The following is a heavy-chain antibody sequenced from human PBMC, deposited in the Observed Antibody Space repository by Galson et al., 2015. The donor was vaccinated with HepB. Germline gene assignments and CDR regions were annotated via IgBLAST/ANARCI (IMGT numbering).Heavy chain of an antibody. Sequence: SLRLSCAASEFIFSNYWMSWVRQAPGKGLEWVANIKQDGSEKNYVDSVKGRFTISRDNARNSLYLQMNSLRAEDTALYYCARVPSGGQTMDSWGQGTLVTVSS. V-gene: IGHV3-7*01. J-gene: IGHJ4*02. CDR2: IKQDGSEK. CDR1: EFIFSNYW. CDR3: ARVPSGGQTMDS. D-gene: IGHD4-23*01.